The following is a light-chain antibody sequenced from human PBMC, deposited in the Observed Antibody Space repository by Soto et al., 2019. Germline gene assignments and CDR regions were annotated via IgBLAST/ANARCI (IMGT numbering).Light chain of an antibody. J-gene: IGKJ1*01. CDR3: QQYYSFPWT. V-gene: IGKV1D-8*01. Sequence: VIWMPQSPSLLSASTGERVTISCRISQGISSYLAWYQQKPGKAPELLIYAASTLESGVPSRFSGSGSGTDFTLTISCLQSEDFATYYCQQYYSFPWTFGQGTKVEIK. CDR2: AAS. CDR1: QGISSY.